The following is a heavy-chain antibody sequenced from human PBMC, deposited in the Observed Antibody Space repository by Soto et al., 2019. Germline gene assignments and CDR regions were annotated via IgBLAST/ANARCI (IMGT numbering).Heavy chain of an antibody. V-gene: IGHV2-26*01. J-gene: IGHJ6*03. D-gene: IGHD3-10*01. CDR1: GFSLNNARVG. CDR2: ILSNDGK. Sequence: QVTLKESGPVLVRPTETLTLTCTVSGFSLNNARVGVSWIRQPPGKALEWLAHILSNDGKSYSTSLKTRLSISKDTSKSQVFLTMTNMDPVDTATYYCARMLPVNYYYYYMEVWGKGTTVTVSS. CDR3: ARMLPVNYYYYYMEV.